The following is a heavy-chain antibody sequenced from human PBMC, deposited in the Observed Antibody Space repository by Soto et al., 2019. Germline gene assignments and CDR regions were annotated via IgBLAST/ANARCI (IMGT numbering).Heavy chain of an antibody. Sequence: SETLSLTCAVYGGSFSGYYWSWIRQPPGKGLEWIGEINHSGSTNYNPSLKSRVTISVDTSKNQFSLKLSSVTAADTAVYYCARGTSYVVVPAAIQYYYYMDVWGKGTTVTVSS. V-gene: IGHV4-34*01. CDR3: ARGTSYVVVPAAIQYYYYMDV. D-gene: IGHD2-2*01. J-gene: IGHJ6*03. CDR2: INHSGST. CDR1: GGSFSGYY.